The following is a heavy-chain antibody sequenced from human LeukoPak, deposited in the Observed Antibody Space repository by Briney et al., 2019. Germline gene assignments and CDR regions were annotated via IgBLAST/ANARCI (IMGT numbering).Heavy chain of an antibody. V-gene: IGHV4-34*01. J-gene: IGHJ4*02. CDR2: INHSGST. CDR1: GGSFSGYY. CDR3: ARLHGSYGGGD. D-gene: IGHD5-18*01. Sequence: SETLSLTCAVYGGSFSGYYWSWIRQPPGKGLEWIGEINHSGSTNYNPSLKSRVTISVDTSKNQFSLKLSSVTAADTAVYYCARLHGSYGGGDWGQGTLVTVSS.